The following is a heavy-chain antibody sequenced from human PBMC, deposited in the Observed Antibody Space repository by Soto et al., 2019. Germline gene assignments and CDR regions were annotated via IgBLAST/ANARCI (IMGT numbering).Heavy chain of an antibody. Sequence: GXSVKVSCQASGGTFSSYAISWVRQAPGQGLEWMGGIIPIFGTANYAQKFQGRVTITADESTSTAYMELSSLRSEDTAVYYCARARILAGGMDVWGQGTTVTVSS. J-gene: IGHJ6*02. D-gene: IGHD2-15*01. V-gene: IGHV1-69*01. CDR1: GGTFSSYA. CDR3: ARARILAGGMDV. CDR2: IIPIFGTA.